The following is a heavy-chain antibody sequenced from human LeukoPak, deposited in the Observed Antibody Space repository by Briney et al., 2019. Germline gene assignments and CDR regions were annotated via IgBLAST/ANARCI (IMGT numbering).Heavy chain of an antibody. V-gene: IGHV4-59*01. CDR1: GASISSYY. CDR3: AGGPYPAAGTDHQFDY. J-gene: IGHJ4*02. Sequence: SETLSLTRTVSGASISSYYWSWIRQPPGKGLEWIGYIFYSGSTLYNPTLQSRVTISVDTSKNQFSLKLTSVTAADTAVYYCAGGPYPAAGTDHQFDYWGQGTLVTVSS. CDR2: IFYSGST. D-gene: IGHD6-13*01.